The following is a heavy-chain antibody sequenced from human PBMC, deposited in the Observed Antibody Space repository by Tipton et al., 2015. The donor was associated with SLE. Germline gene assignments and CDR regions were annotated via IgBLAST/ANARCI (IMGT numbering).Heavy chain of an antibody. Sequence: QSGAEVKKPGSSVKVSCKASGGTFSSYAISWVRRAPGQGLEWMGGIIPIFGTANYAQKFQGRVTITADESTSTAYMELSSPRSEDTAVYYCARGGVCSGGSCNGPFDYWGQGTLVTVSS. CDR1: GGTFSSYA. J-gene: IGHJ4*02. D-gene: IGHD2-15*01. CDR2: IIPIFGTA. V-gene: IGHV1-69*01. CDR3: ARGGVCSGGSCNGPFDY.